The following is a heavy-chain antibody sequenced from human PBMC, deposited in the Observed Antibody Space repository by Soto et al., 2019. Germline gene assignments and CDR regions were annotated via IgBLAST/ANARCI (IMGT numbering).Heavy chain of an antibody. CDR2: IIPIFGTA. CDR1: GGTFSSYA. D-gene: IGHD2-15*01. J-gene: IGHJ5*02. CDR3: ARDPGAVVVAATQGNWFDP. V-gene: IGHV1-69*01. Sequence: QVQLVQSGAEVKKPGSSVKVSCKASGGTFSSYAISWVRQAPGQGLEWMGGIIPIFGTANYAQKFQGRVTITADESTSTAYMERSSLRSEDTAVYYCARDPGAVVVAATQGNWFDPWGQGTLVTVSS.